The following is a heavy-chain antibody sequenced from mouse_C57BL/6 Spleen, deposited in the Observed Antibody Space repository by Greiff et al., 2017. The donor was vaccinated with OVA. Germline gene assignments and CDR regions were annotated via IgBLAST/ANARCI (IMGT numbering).Heavy chain of an antibody. J-gene: IGHJ4*01. Sequence: EVKLQESGGGLVKPGGSLKLSCAASGFTFSDYGMHWVRQAPEKGLEWVAYISSGSSTIYYADTVKGRFTISRDNAKNTLFLQMTSLRSEDTAMYYCARITTVVKAMDYWGQGTSVTVSS. V-gene: IGHV5-17*01. CDR3: ARITTVVKAMDY. CDR2: ISSGSSTI. D-gene: IGHD1-1*01. CDR1: GFTFSDYG.